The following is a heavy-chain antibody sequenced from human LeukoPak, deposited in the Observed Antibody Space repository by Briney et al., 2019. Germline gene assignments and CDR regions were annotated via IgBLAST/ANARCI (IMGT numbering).Heavy chain of an antibody. CDR3: ASTPVGWLQSPPYYYYYYMDV. V-gene: IGHV3-48*01. CDR1: GFTFSSYS. CDR2: ISSSSSTI. Sequence: PGRSLRLSCAASGFTFSSYSMNWVRQAPGKGLEWVSYISSSSSTIYYADSVKGRFTISRDNAKNSLYLQMNSLRAEDTAVYYCASTPVGWLQSPPYYYYYYMDVWGKGTTVTVSS. J-gene: IGHJ6*03. D-gene: IGHD5-24*01.